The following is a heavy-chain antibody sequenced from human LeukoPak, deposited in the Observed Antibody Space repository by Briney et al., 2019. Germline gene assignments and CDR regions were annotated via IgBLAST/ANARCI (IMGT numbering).Heavy chain of an antibody. J-gene: IGHJ3*02. CDR3: AGGYQIWLGELIDAFDI. V-gene: IGHV3-23*01. CDR2: ISGSGGST. D-gene: IGHD3-10*01. CDR1: GFTFSSYA. Sequence: PGGSLRLSCAASGFTFSSYAMSWVRQAPGKGLEWVSAISGSGGSTYYADSVKGRFTISRDNSKNTLYLQMNSLRAEDTAVYYCAGGYQIWLGELIDAFDIWGQGTMVTVSS.